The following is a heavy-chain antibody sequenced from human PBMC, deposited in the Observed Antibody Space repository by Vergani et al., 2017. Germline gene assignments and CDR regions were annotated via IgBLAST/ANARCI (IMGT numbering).Heavy chain of an antibody. D-gene: IGHD1-14*01. V-gene: IGHV5-51*01. CDR1: GYSFTSYW. Sequence: EVPLVQSGAAVKKPGESLKISCKGSGYSFTSYWIGWVRQMPGKGLEWMGIIYPGDSDTRNSPSFQGQVTISADKSIRTAYLQLSSLKASDTAMYYWSRLGKLGDIIGNFDYWGQGTLVTVSS. CDR3: SRLGKLGDIIGNFDY. CDR2: IYPGDSDT. J-gene: IGHJ4*02.